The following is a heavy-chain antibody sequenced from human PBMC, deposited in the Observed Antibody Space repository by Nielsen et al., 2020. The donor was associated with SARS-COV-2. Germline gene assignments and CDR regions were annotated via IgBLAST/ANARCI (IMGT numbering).Heavy chain of an antibody. CDR2: IDPSDSYT. CDR3: ARHGITIFGVVIIPAAQHYGMDV. CDR1: GYSFTSYW. Sequence: KVSCKGSGYSFTSYWISWVRQMPGKGLEWMGRIDPSDSYTNYSPSFQGHVTISADKSISTAYLQWSSLKASDTAMYYCARHGITIFGVVIIPAAQHYGMDVWGQGTTVTVSS. D-gene: IGHD3-3*01. V-gene: IGHV5-10-1*01. J-gene: IGHJ6*02.